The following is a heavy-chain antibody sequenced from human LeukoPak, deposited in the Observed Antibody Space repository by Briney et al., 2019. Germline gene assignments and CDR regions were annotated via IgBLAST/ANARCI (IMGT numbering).Heavy chain of an antibody. J-gene: IGHJ5*02. CDR2: ISSSGSSI. CDR3: AKYTTGSHGDYGGDGS. D-gene: IGHD4-23*01. Sequence: GGSLRLSCTASGFTFSDYYMSWIRQAPGKGLEWVSYISSSGSSIFYADSVKGRFTISRDNAKKSLFLQMNSLRAEDTAVYYCAKYTTGSHGDYGGDGSWGQGTLVTVSS. CDR1: GFTFSDYY. V-gene: IGHV3-11*01.